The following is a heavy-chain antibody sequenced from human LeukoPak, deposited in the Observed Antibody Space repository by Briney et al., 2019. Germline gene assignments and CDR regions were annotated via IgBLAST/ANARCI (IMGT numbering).Heavy chain of an antibody. CDR2: ISGGGGST. CDR1: GFTFSSYA. J-gene: IGHJ4*02. Sequence: GGSLRLSCAASGFTFSSYAMNWVRQAPGKGLEWVSAISGGGGSTYYADSVKGRFTVSRDNSKNTLYLQTNSLRADDTAVYYCAKGTDRTSGSYFWGQGTLVTVSS. V-gene: IGHV3-23*01. D-gene: IGHD1-26*01. CDR3: AKGTDRTSGSYF.